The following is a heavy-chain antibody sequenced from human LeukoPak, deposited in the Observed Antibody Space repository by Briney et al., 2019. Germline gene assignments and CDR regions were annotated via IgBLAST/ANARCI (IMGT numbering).Heavy chain of an antibody. CDR2: IYYSGST. D-gene: IGHD6-19*01. CDR1: GGSISSSSYY. V-gene: IGHV4-39*01. Sequence: SETLSLTCTVSGGSISSSSYYWGWIRQPPGKGLEWIGSIYYSGSTYYNPSLKSRVTISVDTSKNQFSLKLSSVTAADTAVYYCAVTTPGIAVAGHTTFDYWGQGTLVTVSS. J-gene: IGHJ4*02. CDR3: AVTTPGIAVAGHTTFDY.